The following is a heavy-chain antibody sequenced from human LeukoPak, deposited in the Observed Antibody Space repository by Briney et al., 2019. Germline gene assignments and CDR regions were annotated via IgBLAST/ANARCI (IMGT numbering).Heavy chain of an antibody. D-gene: IGHD1-26*01. J-gene: IGHJ4*02. CDR3: ARDYRGSYGFDY. CDR1: GGSISSGGYY. V-gene: IGHV4-31*03. CDR2: IYYSGST. Sequence: PSETLSLTCTVSGGSISSGGYYWSWIRQHPGKGLEWIGYIYYSGSTYYNPSLKSRVTISVDTSKNQFSLKLSSVTAADTAVYYCARDYRGSYGFDYWGQGTLVTVSS.